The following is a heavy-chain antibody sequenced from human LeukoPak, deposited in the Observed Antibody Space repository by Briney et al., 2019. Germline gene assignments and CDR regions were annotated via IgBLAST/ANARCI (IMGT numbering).Heavy chain of an antibody. CDR1: GGTFISYA. CDR3: ARDSLGANLGGLDV. V-gene: IGHV1-69*13. CDR2: IIPIFGTA. Sequence: GASVKVSCKASGGTFISYAISWVRQAPGQGLEWMGGIIPIFGTANYAQKFQGRVTITADESTSTAYMELSSLRSEDTAVYYCARDSLGANLGGLDVWGQGTTVTVSS. J-gene: IGHJ6*02. D-gene: IGHD1-26*01.